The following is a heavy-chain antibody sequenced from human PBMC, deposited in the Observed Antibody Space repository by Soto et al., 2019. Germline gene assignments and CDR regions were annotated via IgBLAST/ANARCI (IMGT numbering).Heavy chain of an antibody. J-gene: IGHJ4*02. Sequence: PSETLSLTCSVSGDSISNSRNYWGWIRRPPGKGLEWIGKMDYSGDTSYNPSLRSRVTISADTSKNQSSLRLSSFSVADTAVYHCARRLSLYASESSRFDIWGQGALVTVSS. CDR2: MDYSGDT. CDR1: GDSISNSRNY. CDR3: ARRLSLYASESSRFDI. V-gene: IGHV4-39*01. D-gene: IGHD3-10*01.